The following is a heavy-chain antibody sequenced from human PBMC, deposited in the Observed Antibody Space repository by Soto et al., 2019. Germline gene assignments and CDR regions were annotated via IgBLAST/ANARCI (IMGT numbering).Heavy chain of an antibody. D-gene: IGHD2-2*01. V-gene: IGHV1-69*13. CDR3: ARDDGRIPAAPNWSDVHDAFDI. CDR2: IIPIFGTA. J-gene: IGHJ3*02. Sequence: SSVKVSCKASGGTFSSYAISWVRQAPGQGLEWMGGIIPIFGTANYAQKFQGRVTITADESTSTAYMELSSLRSEDTAVYYCARDDGRIPAAPNWSDVHDAFDIWGQGTMVTVSS. CDR1: GGTFSSYA.